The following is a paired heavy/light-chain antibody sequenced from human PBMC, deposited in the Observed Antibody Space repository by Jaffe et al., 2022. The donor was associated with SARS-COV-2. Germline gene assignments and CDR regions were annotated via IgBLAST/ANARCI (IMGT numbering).Heavy chain of an antibody. CDR1: GFTFSSYA. V-gene: IGHV3-23*01. D-gene: IGHD2-2*01. CDR2: ISGSGGST. Sequence: EVQLLESGGGLVQPGGSLRLSCAASGFTFSSYAMSWVRQAPGKGLEWVSAISGSGGSTYYADSVKGRFTISRDNSKNTLYLQMNSLRAEDTAVYYCAKVEYCSSTSCDHYYYYYGMDVWGQGTTVTVSS. CDR3: AKVEYCSSTSCDHYYYYYGMDV. J-gene: IGHJ6*02.
Light chain of an antibody. CDR2: LGS. J-gene: IGKJ1*01. CDR3: MQALQTPPGWT. V-gene: IGKV2-28*01. Sequence: DIVMTQSPLSLPVTPGEPASISCRSSQSLLHSNGYNYLDWYLQKPGQSPQLLIYLGSNRASGVPDRFSGSGSGTDFTLKISRVEAEDVGVYYCMQALQTPPGWTFGQGTKVEIK. CDR1: QSLLHSNGYNY.